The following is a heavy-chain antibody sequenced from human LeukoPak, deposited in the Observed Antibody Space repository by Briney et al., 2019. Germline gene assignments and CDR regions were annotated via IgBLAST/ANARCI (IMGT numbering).Heavy chain of an antibody. J-gene: IGHJ5*02. CDR2: IIPIFGTA. D-gene: IGHD3-10*01. CDR3: ARDMYYYGSGSYFWFDP. Sequence: ASVNVSCTASGGTFSSYAISWVRQAPGQGLEWMGGIIPIFGTANYAQKFQGRVTITADESTSTAYMELSSLRSEDTAVYYCARDMYYYGSGSYFWFDPWGQGTLVTVSS. CDR1: GGTFSSYA. V-gene: IGHV1-69*13.